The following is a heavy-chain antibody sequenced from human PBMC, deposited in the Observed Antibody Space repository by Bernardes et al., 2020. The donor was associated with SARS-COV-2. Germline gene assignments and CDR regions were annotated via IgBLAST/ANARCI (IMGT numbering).Heavy chain of an antibody. Sequence: ASVKVSCKASGYTFTHYYIHWVRQAPGQGFEWMGWINPSSGVTNYAQKFQGGVTMTRDTSISTAYMELSSLRADDTAVFYCVRGPISSIDYWGQGSLVTVSS. J-gene: IGHJ4*02. CDR3: VRGPISSIDY. CDR1: GYTFTHYY. V-gene: IGHV1-2*02. CDR2: INPSSGVT. D-gene: IGHD3-10*01.